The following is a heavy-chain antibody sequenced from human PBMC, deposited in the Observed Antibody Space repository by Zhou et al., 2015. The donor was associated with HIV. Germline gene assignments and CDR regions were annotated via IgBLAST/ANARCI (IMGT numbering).Heavy chain of an antibody. V-gene: IGHV1-58*01. Sequence: QMQLVQSGPEVKKPGTSVKVSCKASGFTFTSSAVQWVRQARGQRLEWIGWIVVGSGNTNYAQKFQERVTITRDMSTSTAYMELSSLRSEDTAVYYCAAGGKLGYDILTGLRGLGAFDIWGQGTMVTVSS. CDR3: AAGGKLGYDILTGLRGLGAFDI. D-gene: IGHD3-9*01. CDR2: IVVGSGNT. J-gene: IGHJ3*02. CDR1: GFTFTSSA.